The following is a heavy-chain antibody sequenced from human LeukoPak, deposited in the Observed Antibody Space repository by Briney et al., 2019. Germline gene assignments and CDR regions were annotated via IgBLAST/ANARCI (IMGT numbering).Heavy chain of an antibody. CDR1: GFTFSSYT. CDR2: ISGSGGKT. J-gene: IGHJ4*02. CDR3: AKAPVGANYYDSSGYFDY. D-gene: IGHD3-22*01. V-gene: IGHV3-23*01. Sequence: PGGSLRLSCAASGFTFSSYTMNWVRQAPGKGLEWVSVISGSGGKTYYADSVKGRFTISRDNTKNTLYLQMNSLRAEDTAIYYCAKAPVGANYYDSSGYFDYWGQGTLVTVSS.